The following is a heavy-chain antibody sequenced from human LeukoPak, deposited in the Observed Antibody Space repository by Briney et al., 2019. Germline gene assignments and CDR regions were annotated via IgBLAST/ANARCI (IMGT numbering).Heavy chain of an antibody. V-gene: IGHV4-30-4*01. CDR3: ARDSGYSYGYWAGFDY. Sequence: SQTLSLTCTVSGGSVSSGDYYWSWIRQPPGKGLEWIGYIYYSGSTYYNPSLKSRVTISVDTPKNQFSLKLSSVTAADTAVYYCARDSGYSYGYWAGFDYWGQGTLVTVSS. D-gene: IGHD5-18*01. J-gene: IGHJ4*02. CDR2: IYYSGST. CDR1: GGSVSSGDYY.